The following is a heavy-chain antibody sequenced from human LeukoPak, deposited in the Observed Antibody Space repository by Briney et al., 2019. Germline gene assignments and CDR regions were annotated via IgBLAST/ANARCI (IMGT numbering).Heavy chain of an antibody. V-gene: IGHV5-51*01. D-gene: IGHD5-12*01. CDR3: ARSGYSGYGGDY. J-gene: IGHJ4*02. CDR2: IYPSDSDT. Sequence: GESLKISCKGSGYSFSTYWIVWVRQMPGKGLVWMGIIYPSDSDTRYSPSFHGQVTISADKSLSTAYLQWSSLKASDTAMDYCARSGYSGYGGDYWGQGTLITVSP. CDR1: GYSFSTYW.